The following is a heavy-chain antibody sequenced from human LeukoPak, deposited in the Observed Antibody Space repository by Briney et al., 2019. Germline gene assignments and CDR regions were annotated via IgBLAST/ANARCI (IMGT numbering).Heavy chain of an antibody. CDR1: GGSFSGYY. V-gene: IGHV4-34*01. CDR2: INHSGST. Sequence: SETLSLTCAVYGGSFSGYYWSLIRQPPGKGLEWIGEINHSGSTNYNPSLKSRVTISVDTSKNQFSLKLSSVTAADTAVYYCARGHTVTKGIWYFDYWGQGTLVTVSS. J-gene: IGHJ4*02. CDR3: ARGHTVTKGIWYFDY. D-gene: IGHD4-17*01.